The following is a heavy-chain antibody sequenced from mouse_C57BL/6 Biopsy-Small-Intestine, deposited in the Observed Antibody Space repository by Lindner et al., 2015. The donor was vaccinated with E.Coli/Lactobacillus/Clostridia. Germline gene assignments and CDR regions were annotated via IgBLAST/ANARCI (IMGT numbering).Heavy chain of an antibody. CDR1: GYSFTSYY. J-gene: IGHJ4*01. V-gene: IGHV1-66*01. D-gene: IGHD2-3*01. CDR2: IYPGSGNT. CDR3: TRFDDGYYVEAMDY. Sequence: VQLQESGPELVKPGASVKISCKASGYSFTSYYIHWVKQRPGQGLEWIGWIYPGSGNTKYNEKFNGKATLTADTSSSTAYMQLSSLTSKDSAVYYCTRFDDGYYVEAMDYWGQGTSVTVSS.